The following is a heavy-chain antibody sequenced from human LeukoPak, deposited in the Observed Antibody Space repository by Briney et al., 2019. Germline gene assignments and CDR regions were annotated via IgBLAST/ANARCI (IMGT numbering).Heavy chain of an antibody. CDR2: ISYDGSNK. CDR3: PKVKSLWFGELEFDY. D-gene: IGHD3-10*01. V-gene: IGHV3-30*18. CDR1: GFTFSSYG. J-gene: IGHJ4*02. Sequence: GGSLRLSCAASGFTFSSYGMHWVRQAPGKGLEWVAVISYDGSNKYYADSVKGRFTISRDNSKNTLYLQMNSLRAEDTAVYYCPKVKSLWFGELEFDYWGQGTLVTVSS.